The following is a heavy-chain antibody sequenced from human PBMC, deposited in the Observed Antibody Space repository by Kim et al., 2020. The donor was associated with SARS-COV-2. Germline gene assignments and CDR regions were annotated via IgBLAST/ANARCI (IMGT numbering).Heavy chain of an antibody. CDR2: IYYSGST. Sequence: SETLSLTCTVSGGSISSSSYYWGWIRQPPGKGLEWIGSIYYSGSTYYNPSLKSRVTISVDTSKNQFSLKLSSVTAADTAVYYCARHPWVKQWLNSFDYWGQGTLVTVSS. J-gene: IGHJ4*02. CDR3: ARHPWVKQWLNSFDY. CDR1: GGSISSSSYY. V-gene: IGHV4-39*01. D-gene: IGHD6-19*01.